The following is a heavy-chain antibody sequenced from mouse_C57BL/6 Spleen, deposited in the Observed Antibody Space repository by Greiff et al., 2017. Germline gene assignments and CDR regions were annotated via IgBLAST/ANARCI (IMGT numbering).Heavy chain of an antibody. CDR1: RYAFSSSW. D-gene: IGHD1-1*01. Sequence: QVQLQQSGPELVKPGASVKISCKASRYAFSSSWMNWVKQRPGKGLEWIGRIYPGDGDTNYNGKFKGKATLTADKSSSTAYMQLSSLTSEDSAVYFCARSNYYGSSYFDYWGQGTTLTVSS. J-gene: IGHJ2*01. V-gene: IGHV1-82*01. CDR2: IYPGDGDT. CDR3: ARSNYYGSSYFDY.